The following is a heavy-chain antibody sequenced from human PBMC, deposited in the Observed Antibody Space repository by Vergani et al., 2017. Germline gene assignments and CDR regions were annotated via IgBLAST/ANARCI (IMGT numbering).Heavy chain of an antibody. CDR1: GFTFSSYA. D-gene: IGHD6-13*01. CDR3: AKQQLANYYFDY. CDR2: ISWNSGSI. Sequence: VQLVESGGGVVQPGRSLRLSCAASGFTFSSYAMHWVRQAPGKGLEWVSGISWNSGSIGYADSVKGRFTISRDNAKNSLYLQMNSLRAEDTALYYCAKQQLANYYFDYWGQGTLVTVSS. J-gene: IGHJ4*02. V-gene: IGHV3-9*01.